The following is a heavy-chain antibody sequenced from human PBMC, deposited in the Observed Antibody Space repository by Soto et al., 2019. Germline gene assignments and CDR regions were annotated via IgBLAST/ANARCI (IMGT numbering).Heavy chain of an antibody. V-gene: IGHV1-18*01. Sequence: QVQLVQSGAEVKKPGASVKVSCNTSGFTFPSYSFSWVRQAPGQGLEWMGWISAYNANTNYAQKLQGRVTFTTDTSTSTAYMELRSLTSDDTAVYYSARGASYLAYWGQGTLVTVSS. J-gene: IGHJ4*02. CDR1: GFTFPSYS. CDR2: ISAYNANT. CDR3: ARGASYLAY.